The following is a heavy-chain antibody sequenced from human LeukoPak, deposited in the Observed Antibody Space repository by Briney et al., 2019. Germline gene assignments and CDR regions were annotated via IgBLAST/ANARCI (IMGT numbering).Heavy chain of an antibody. CDR3: ARNRESEWLRFPLGY. J-gene: IGHJ4*02. V-gene: IGHV3-23*01. D-gene: IGHD5-12*01. CDR2: ISSSGDRT. CDR1: GFTFSNYA. Sequence: GGSLRLSCAASGFTFSNYAMSWVRQAPGKGLEWVSLISSSGDRTFYADSVKGRFTISRDNSKNTLYLQVSSLRAEDTAVYYCARNRESEWLRFPLGYWGQGTLVTVSS.